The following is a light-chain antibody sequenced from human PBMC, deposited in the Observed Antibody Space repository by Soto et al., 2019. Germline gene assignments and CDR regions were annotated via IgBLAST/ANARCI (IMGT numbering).Light chain of an antibody. J-gene: IGKJ1*01. V-gene: IGKV3-20*01. CDR1: QSLHTKY. CDR3: QHYDASQWT. Sequence: EIVLTQSPGTLSLAPGERATLSCRAGQSLHTKYFTWYQQRPGQAPRLLIYGGSNRATGIPDRFSGSGSGTDFTLTISRLEPEDFAVYYCQHYDASQWTFGQGTKVEI. CDR2: GGS.